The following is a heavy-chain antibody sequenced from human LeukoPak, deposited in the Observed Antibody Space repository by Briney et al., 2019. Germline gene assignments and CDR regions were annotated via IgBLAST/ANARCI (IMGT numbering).Heavy chain of an antibody. CDR2: IIPIFGIA. Sequence: SVKVSCKASGGTFSSYAISWVRQAPGQGLEWMGRIIPIFGIANYAQKFQGRVTITADKSTSTAYMELSSLRSEDTAVYYCAGVEYSSSPPLSWGQGTLVTVPS. V-gene: IGHV1-69*04. D-gene: IGHD6-6*01. CDR1: GGTFSSYA. J-gene: IGHJ4*02. CDR3: AGVEYSSSPPLS.